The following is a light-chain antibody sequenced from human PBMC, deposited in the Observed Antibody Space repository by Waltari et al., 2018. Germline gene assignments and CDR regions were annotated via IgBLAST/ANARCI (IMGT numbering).Light chain of an antibody. J-gene: IGKJ1*01. Sequence: TCRASQTVNIFLNWYQQTPGNAPKLLIYSASSLQSGAPSRFSGSGFGTNFTLTISSLQPEDFTTYYCQQSYSFPLTFGQGTKVEIK. CDR3: QQSYSFPLT. CDR1: QTVNIF. V-gene: IGKV1-39*01. CDR2: SAS.